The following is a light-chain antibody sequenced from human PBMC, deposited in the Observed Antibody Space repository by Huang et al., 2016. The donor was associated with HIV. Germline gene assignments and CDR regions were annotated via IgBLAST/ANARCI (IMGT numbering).Light chain of an antibody. CDR1: ETVQTN. CDR2: EAS. CDR3: QQYAKRPRT. J-gene: IGKJ1*01. Sequence: EIVMTQSPATLSVSPGERATLSCRASETVQTNLALYQHRPGQAPRHLSVEASIRASDIPARFSGSGSGTAFTLTISSVQSEDFAVYYCQQYAKRPRTFGQGSKVDLK. V-gene: IGKV3-15*01.